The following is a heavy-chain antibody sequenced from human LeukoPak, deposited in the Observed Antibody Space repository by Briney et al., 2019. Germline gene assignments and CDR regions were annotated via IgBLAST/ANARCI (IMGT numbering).Heavy chain of an antibody. J-gene: IGHJ4*02. D-gene: IGHD2-21*01. CDR3: ARNSRGPGDY. V-gene: IGHV3-7*01. CDR1: GFTFSSYW. CDR2: INQDGSEE. Sequence: GGSLRLSCAASGFTFSSYWMRWVRQAPGKGLEWVANINQDGSEEYYVDSVKGRFTISRDNANNSVYLQMNSLRVEDTGIYYCARNSRGPGDYWGQGTVVTVSS.